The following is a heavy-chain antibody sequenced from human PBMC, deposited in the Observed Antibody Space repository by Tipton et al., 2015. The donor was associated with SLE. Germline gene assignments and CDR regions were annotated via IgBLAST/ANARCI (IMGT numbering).Heavy chain of an antibody. V-gene: IGHV4-4*07. CDR2: IYTSGST. CDR1: GGSISNYY. Sequence: TLSLTCTVSGGSISNYYWSWIRQPAGKGLEWIGRIYTSGSTNYNPPLKSRVTMSVDTSKNQFSLKLSSVTAADTAVYYCARDPDLDLCSGTTCPDTFDMWGQGTVVTVSS. D-gene: IGHD2-2*01. CDR3: ARDPDLDLCSGTTCPDTFDM. J-gene: IGHJ3*02.